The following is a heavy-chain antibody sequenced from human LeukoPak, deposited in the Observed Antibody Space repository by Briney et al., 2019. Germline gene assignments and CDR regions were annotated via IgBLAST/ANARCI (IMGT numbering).Heavy chain of an antibody. CDR3: TTRTLSYYYYGMDV. D-gene: IGHD1/OR15-1a*01. CDR2: IKSKTDGGTT. V-gene: IGHV3-15*01. J-gene: IGHJ6*02. Sequence: GGSLRLSCAASGFTFSSYWMSWVRQAPGKGLEWVGRIKSKTDGGTTDYAAPVKGRFTISRDDSKNTLCLQMNSLKTEDTAVYYCTTRTLSYYYYGMDVWGQGTTVTVSS. CDR1: GFTFSSYW.